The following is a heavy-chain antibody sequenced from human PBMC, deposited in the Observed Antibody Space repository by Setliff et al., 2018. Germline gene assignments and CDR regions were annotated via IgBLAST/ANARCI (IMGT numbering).Heavy chain of an antibody. CDR1: GGSIISSGYY. CDR3: AKITGMVGATPYYFDY. J-gene: IGHJ4*02. CDR2: IYYSGRT. D-gene: IGHD1-26*01. V-gene: IGHV4-39*01. Sequence: SETLSLTCTVSGGSIISSGYYWSWIRQPPGKGLEWIGNIYYSGRTYYNPSLKSRVTISVDTSKNQFSRKLTSVTAADTAVYYCAKITGMVGATPYYFDYWGQGTLVTVSS.